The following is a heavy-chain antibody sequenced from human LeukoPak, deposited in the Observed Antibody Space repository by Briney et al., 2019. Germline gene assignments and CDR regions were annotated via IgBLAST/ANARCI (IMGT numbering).Heavy chain of an antibody. CDR1: GYTFTGYY. J-gene: IGHJ5*02. CDR2: INPNSGGT. Sequence: GASVKVSCKASGYTFTGYYMHWVRQAPGQGLEWMGWINPNSGGTNYAQKFQGRVTMTRDTSISTAYMELSRLRSDDTAVYYCARTAVAATVWWFDPWGQGTLVTVSS. V-gene: IGHV1-2*02. D-gene: IGHD2-15*01. CDR3: ARTAVAATVWWFDP.